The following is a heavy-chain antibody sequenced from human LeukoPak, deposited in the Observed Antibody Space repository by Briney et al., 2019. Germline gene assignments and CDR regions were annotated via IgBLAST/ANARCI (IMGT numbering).Heavy chain of an antibody. CDR1: GFTFSSYS. J-gene: IGHJ4*02. CDR3: ARDQVWDSYYYDSSGYPFDY. D-gene: IGHD3-22*01. Sequence: GGSLRLSCAASGFTFSSYSMNWVRQAPGKGLEWVSSISSSSSYIYYADSVKGRFTIPRDNAKNSLYLQMNSLRAEDTAVYYCARDQVWDSYYYDSSGYPFDYWGQGTLVTVSS. V-gene: IGHV3-21*01. CDR2: ISSSSSYI.